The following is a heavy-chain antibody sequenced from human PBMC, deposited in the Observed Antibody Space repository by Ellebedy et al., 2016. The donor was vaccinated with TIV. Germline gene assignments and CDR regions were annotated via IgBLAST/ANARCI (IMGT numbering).Heavy chain of an antibody. CDR3: GRDGGGSYTDYYYNYMDV. J-gene: IGHJ6*03. Sequence: GESLKISCAASGFTFRTYPMHWVRQAPGKGLEWVAVISYDGSNSYYGDSVKGRFIISRDNSKNTLYLQVTSLRPEDTAVYYCGRDGGGSYTDYYYNYMDVWGKGTTVTVS. D-gene: IGHD3-3*01. CDR2: ISYDGSNS. CDR1: GFTFRTYP. V-gene: IGHV3-30-3*01.